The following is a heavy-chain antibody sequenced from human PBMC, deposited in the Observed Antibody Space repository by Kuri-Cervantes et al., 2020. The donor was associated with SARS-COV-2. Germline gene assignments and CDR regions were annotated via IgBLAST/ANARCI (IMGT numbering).Heavy chain of an antibody. J-gene: IGHJ4*02. D-gene: IGHD2-2*02. V-gene: IGHV3-23*01. Sequence: GESLKISCAASGFTFSNYWMHWVRQAPGKGLEWVSDISGSGDNTYYADSVKGRFTISRDNSKNTLYLQMNSLRSEDTAVYYCARYCSSVSCYSLRAILDYWGPGTLVTVSS. CDR1: GFTFSNYW. CDR3: ARYCSSVSCYSLRAILDY. CDR2: ISGSGDNT.